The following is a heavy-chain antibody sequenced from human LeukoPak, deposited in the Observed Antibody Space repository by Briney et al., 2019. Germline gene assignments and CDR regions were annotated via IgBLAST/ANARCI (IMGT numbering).Heavy chain of an antibody. D-gene: IGHD3-10*01. J-gene: IGHJ5*02. CDR2: IYTSGST. CDR3: ARDLGVRRSGELLFHWFDP. Sequence: SETLSLTCTVSGGSISSYYWSWIRQPAGKGLEWIGRIYTSGSTNYNPSLKSRVTMSVDTSKNQFSLKLSSVTAADTAVYYCARDLGVRRSGELLFHWFDPWGQGTLVTVSS. CDR1: GGSISSYY. V-gene: IGHV4-4*07.